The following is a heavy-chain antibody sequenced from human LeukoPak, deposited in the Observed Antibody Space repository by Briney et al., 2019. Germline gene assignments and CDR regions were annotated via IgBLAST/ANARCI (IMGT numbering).Heavy chain of an antibody. V-gene: IGHV4-4*07. CDR1: GGSISSYY. CDR3: ARVADYYDSSGYSPGAFDI. J-gene: IGHJ3*02. Sequence: SETPSLTCTVSGGSISSYYWSWIRQPAGEGLEWIGHIYTSGSTKYSPSPKSRVTMSVDTSKNQFSLKLSSVTAADTAVYYCARVADYYDSSGYSPGAFDIWGQGTMVTVSS. CDR2: IYTSGST. D-gene: IGHD3-22*01.